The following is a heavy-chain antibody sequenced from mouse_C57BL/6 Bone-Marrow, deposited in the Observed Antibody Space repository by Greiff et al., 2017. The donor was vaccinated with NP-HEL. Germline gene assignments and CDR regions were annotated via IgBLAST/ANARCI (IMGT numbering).Heavy chain of an antibody. J-gene: IGHJ2*01. Sequence: EVKLMESGPGLVKPSQPVFLTCTVTGISITTGNYRWSWIRQFPGNKLEWIGYIYYSGTITYNPSLTSRTTITRDTPKNQFFLEMNSLTAEDTATYYCARDISSGYFDYWGQGTTLTVSS. D-gene: IGHD3-2*02. V-gene: IGHV3-5*01. CDR2: IYYSGTI. CDR1: GISITTGNYR. CDR3: ARDISSGYFDY.